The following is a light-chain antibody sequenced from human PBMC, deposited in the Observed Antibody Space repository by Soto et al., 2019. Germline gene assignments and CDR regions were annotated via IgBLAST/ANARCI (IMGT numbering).Light chain of an antibody. CDR2: DVS. CDR3: SSYRSSSTLYV. Sequence: QSALTQPASVSGSPGQSITISCTGTSSDVGGYKYVSWYQQHPGKAPKLMIYDVSNRPSGVSNRFSGPKSGNTASLNISGLQAEDEADYYCSSYRSSSTLYVFGTGTKLTVL. J-gene: IGLJ1*01. V-gene: IGLV2-14*01. CDR1: SSDVGGYKY.